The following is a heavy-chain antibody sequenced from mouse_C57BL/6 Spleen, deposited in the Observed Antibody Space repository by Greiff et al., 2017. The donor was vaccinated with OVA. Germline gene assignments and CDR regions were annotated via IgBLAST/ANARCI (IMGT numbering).Heavy chain of an antibody. CDR3: ARPTVVATETWFDY. J-gene: IGHJ2*01. Sequence: QVQLQQPGAELVKPGASVKLSCKASGYTFTSYWMHWVKQRPGQGLAWIGMLHPNSGSTNYNEKFKSKATLTVDKSSSTTYMQLSSLTSEDSSVYYCARPTVVATETWFDYWGQGTTLTVSS. CDR2: LHPNSGST. CDR1: GYTFTSYW. V-gene: IGHV1-64*01. D-gene: IGHD1-1*01.